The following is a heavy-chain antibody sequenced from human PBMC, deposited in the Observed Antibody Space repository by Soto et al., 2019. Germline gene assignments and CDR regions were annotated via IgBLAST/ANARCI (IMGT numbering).Heavy chain of an antibody. Sequence: QVQLQQWGAGLLKPSETLSLTCAVYGGSFNAYYWSWIRQPPGKELEWIGEVNHSGSTTYNPSLKSRDTNSVDSSRNQFSPTLSSMTAADTAVYYCARQWLVRHFDLWGRGTLVTVSS. CDR1: GGSFNAYY. V-gene: IGHV4-34*02. CDR2: VNHSGST. CDR3: ARQWLVRHFDL. D-gene: IGHD6-19*01. J-gene: IGHJ2*01.